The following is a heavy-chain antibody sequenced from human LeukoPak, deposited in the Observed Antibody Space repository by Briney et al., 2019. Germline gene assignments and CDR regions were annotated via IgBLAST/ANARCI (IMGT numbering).Heavy chain of an antibody. CDR2: IGSDNEP. D-gene: IGHD3-10*02. J-gene: IGHJ6*02. CDR1: GFTFRSYA. CDR3: ARDLHYYVAMGV. Sequence: GGSLRLSCAAAGFTFRSYAMSWVRQAPGKGLEWVSSIGSDNEPHYSESVKGRFAISRDNSKSMLFLQLNSLRAEDTALYYCARDLHYYVAMGVWGQGTTVTVSS. V-gene: IGHV3-23*01.